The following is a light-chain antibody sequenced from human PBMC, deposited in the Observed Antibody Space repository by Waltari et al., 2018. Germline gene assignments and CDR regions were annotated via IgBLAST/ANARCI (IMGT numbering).Light chain of an antibody. J-gene: IGKJ4*01. V-gene: IGKV1-5*03. CDR1: QSLTNW. CDR3: QMYTTYSQT. Sequence: DIQMTQSPSTLSASVGDKVTITCRSSQSLTNWLAWYQQKPGKAPTLLIYEASTLGSGVPSRFSGSGSGAEFTLTISSLQPDDFATYYCQMYTTYSQTFGGGTKVEMK. CDR2: EAS.